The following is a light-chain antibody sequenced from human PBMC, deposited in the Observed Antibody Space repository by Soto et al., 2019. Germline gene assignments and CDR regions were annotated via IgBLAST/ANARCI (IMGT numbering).Light chain of an antibody. V-gene: IGKV3-15*01. CDR3: QQYNNWPET. CDR2: GAS. CDR1: QSVSSN. J-gene: IGKJ1*01. Sequence: EILMTQSPASLSVSPGERAAPSCRASQSVSSNLAWYQQKPGQAPRLLIYGASTRATGIPARFSGRGSGTDFTLTISSLQSEDLAVYYCQQYNNWPETFGQGTKVEIK.